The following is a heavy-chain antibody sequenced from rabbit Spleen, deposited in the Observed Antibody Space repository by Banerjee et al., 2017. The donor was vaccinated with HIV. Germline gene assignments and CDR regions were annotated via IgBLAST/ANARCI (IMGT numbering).Heavy chain of an antibody. V-gene: IGHV1S45*01. CDR1: GFDFTSTYY. Sequence: QEQLVESGGDLVKPGASLTLTCKASGFDFTSTYYMCWVRQAPGKGLELIACIDTSSGDTAYATWAKGRFTISKTSSTTVTLQMTSLTAADTATYFCARGEHFSVGFSAFAIYLDLWGPGTLVTVS. CDR2: IDTSSGDT. J-gene: IGHJ4*01. CDR3: ARGEHFSVGFSAFAIYLDL. D-gene: IGHD6-1*01.